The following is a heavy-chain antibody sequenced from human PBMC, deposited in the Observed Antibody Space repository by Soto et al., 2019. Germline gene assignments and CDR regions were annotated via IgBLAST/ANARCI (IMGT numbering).Heavy chain of an antibody. CDR2: ISAYNGNT. D-gene: IGHD3-22*01. CDR3: ARGLTYYYDSSGYYYDYYYYGMDV. CDR1: GYTFTSYG. J-gene: IGHJ6*02. V-gene: IGHV1-18*01. Sequence: GASVKVSCKASGYTFTSYGISWVRQAPGQGLEWMGWISAYNGNTNYAQKLQGRVAMTTDTSTSTAYMELRSLRSDDTAVYYCARGLTYYYDSSGYYYDYYYYGMDVWGQGTTVTVSS.